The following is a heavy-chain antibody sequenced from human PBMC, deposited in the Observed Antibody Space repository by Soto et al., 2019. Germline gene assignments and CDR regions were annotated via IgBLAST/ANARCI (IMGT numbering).Heavy chain of an antibody. D-gene: IGHD3-16*01. CDR2: IIPIFGTP. CDR3: ARDSRLWGSTGWKRENLLDI. Sequence: QVQLEQSGAEVKRPGSSVKVSCKTSGGNFNTYPISWVRQAPGHRLEWMGKIIPIFGTPDYAQKFQGRVTINADEATTTVYMELRSLKSEDSAVYYCARDSRLWGSTGWKRENLLDIWGQGTMVTVSS. CDR1: GGNFNTYP. J-gene: IGHJ3*02. V-gene: IGHV1-69*18.